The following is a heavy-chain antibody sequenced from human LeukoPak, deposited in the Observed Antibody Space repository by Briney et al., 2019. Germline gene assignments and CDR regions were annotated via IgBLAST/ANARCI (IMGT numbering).Heavy chain of an antibody. J-gene: IGHJ4*02. V-gene: IGHV3-30-3*01. CDR1: GFTFSSYA. D-gene: IGHD1-1*01. Sequence: PGRSLRLSCAASGFTFSSYAMHWVRQAPGKGLEWVADISYDGSNKYYADSVKGRFTISKDNSQNTLYPQMNRLRAEDTAGYYFAGGASTRTTYFDYWGRRTLVTVSS. CDR2: ISYDGSNK. CDR3: AGGASTRTTYFDY.